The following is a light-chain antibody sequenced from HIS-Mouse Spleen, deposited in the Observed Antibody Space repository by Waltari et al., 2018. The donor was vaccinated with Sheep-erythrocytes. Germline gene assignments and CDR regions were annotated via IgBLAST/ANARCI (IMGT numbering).Light chain of an antibody. CDR3: CSYAGSSTPWV. CDR2: EGS. CDR1: SSAVGSYNL. J-gene: IGLJ3*02. Sequence: QSALTPPASVSGSPGQSITISCTGTSSAVGSYNLVSWYQQHPGKAPKPTIYEGSKRPSGVSNRFSGSKSGNTASLTISGLQAEDEADYYCCSYAGSSTPWVFGGGTKLTVL. V-gene: IGLV2-23*01.